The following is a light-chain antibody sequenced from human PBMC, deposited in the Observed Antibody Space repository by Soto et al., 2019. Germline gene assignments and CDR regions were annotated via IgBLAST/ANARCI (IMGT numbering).Light chain of an antibody. Sequence: EIVLTQSPATLSLSPGERATLSCRASQIISTYLAWYQQKPGQAPRLLIYDASKRATGIPARFSGSGSGPDFTLTISSLEPEDFAVYYCQQRSTWPLTFGGGTKVDIK. CDR2: DAS. CDR3: QQRSTWPLT. CDR1: QIISTY. J-gene: IGKJ4*01. V-gene: IGKV3-11*01.